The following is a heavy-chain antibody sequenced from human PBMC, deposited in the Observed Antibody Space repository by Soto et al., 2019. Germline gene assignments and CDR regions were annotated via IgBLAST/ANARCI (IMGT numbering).Heavy chain of an antibody. Sequence: QVQLVQSGAAVTKPGSSVKVSCKASGGTFSSNAISWVRQAPGQGLEWMGGIIPIYASPNYAQNFQGRVTVTADKATSTAYLELSRLKFADAAIYYCAVTVTGSRSPLAHWGRGTLVIVSS. J-gene: IGHJ4*02. CDR3: AVTVTGSRSPLAH. D-gene: IGHD3-9*01. CDR1: GGTFSSNA. V-gene: IGHV1-69*06. CDR2: IIPIYASP.